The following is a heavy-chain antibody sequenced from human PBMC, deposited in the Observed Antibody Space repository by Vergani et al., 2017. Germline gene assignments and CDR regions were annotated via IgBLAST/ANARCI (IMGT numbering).Heavy chain of an antibody. CDR2: IIPIFGTA. D-gene: IGHD2-15*01. Sequence: QVQLVQSGAEVKKPGSSVKVSCKASGGTFSSYAISWVRQAPGQGLEWRGGIIPIFGTANYAQKFQGRVTITADESTSTAYMELSSLRSEDTAVYYCARERYCSGGSCYWWDDYWGQGTLVTVSS. CDR3: ARERYCSGGSCYWWDDY. V-gene: IGHV1-69*01. J-gene: IGHJ4*02. CDR1: GGTFSSYA.